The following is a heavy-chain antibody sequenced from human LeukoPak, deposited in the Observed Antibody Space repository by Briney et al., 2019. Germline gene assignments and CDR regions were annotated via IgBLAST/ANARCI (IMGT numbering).Heavy chain of an antibody. CDR2: INHSGST. V-gene: IGHV4-34*01. Sequence: SETLSLTCAVYGGSFSGYYWNWIRQPPGKGLEWIGEINHSGSTNYNPSLKSRVTISVDTSKNQISLKLSSVTAADTAVCYCARRGYSYGSWGQGTLVTVSS. CDR1: GGSFSGYY. J-gene: IGHJ4*02. D-gene: IGHD5-18*01. CDR3: ARRGYSYGS.